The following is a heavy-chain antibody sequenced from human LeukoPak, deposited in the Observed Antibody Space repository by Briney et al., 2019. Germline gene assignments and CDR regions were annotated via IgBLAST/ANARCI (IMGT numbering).Heavy chain of an antibody. CDR2: ISSSSSTI. CDR1: GFTFSSYS. CDR3: ARGRLNSYWDY. D-gene: IGHD3-22*01. V-gene: IGHV3-48*01. J-gene: IGHJ4*02. Sequence: PGGSLRLSCAASGFTFSSYSMNWVRQAPGKGLEWVSYISSSSSTIYYADSVKGRFTISRDNAKNSLYRQMNSLRAEDTAVYYCARGRLNSYWDYWGQGTLVTVSS.